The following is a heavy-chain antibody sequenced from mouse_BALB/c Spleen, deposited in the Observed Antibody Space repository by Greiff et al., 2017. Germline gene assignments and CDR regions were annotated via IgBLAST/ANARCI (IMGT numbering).Heavy chain of an antibody. CDR2: ISYDGSN. J-gene: IGHJ2*01. Sequence: DVQLQESGPGLVKPSQSLSLTCSVTGYSITSGYYWNWIRQFPGNKLEWMGYISYDGSNNYNPSLKNRISITRDTSKNQFFLKLNSVTTEDTATYYCAREYYGSLYYFDYWGQGTTLTVSS. CDR3: AREYYGSLYYFDY. D-gene: IGHD1-1*01. V-gene: IGHV3-6*02. CDR1: GYSITSGYY.